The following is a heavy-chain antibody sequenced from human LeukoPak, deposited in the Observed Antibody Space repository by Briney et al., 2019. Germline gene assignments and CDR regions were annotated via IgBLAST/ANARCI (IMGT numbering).Heavy chain of an antibody. J-gene: IGHJ5*02. CDR2: ISYDGSNK. CDR1: GFTFSSYA. Sequence: GGSLRLSCAASGFTFSSYAMHWVRQAPGKGLEWVAVISYDGSNKYYADSVKGRFTISRDNSKNTLYLQMNSLRAEDTAVYYCASSYGDQGQYNWFDPWGQGTLVTVSS. D-gene: IGHD4-17*01. CDR3: ASSYGDQGQYNWFDP. V-gene: IGHV3-30-3*01.